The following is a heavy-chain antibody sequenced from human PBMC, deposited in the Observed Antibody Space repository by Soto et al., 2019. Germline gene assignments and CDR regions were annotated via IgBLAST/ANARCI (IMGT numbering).Heavy chain of an antibody. D-gene: IGHD4-17*01. CDR2: MYPGDSDI. V-gene: IGHV5-51*01. Sequence: PGESLKISCKGSGYSFTSYWIGWVRQMPGKGLEWMAIMYPGDSDISYSPSFQGQATISADNSISTAYLQWSSLKASDTAMYYCARHGPKATVVTPGLYYGMDVWGQGTTVTVSS. CDR3: ARHGPKATVVTPGLYYGMDV. J-gene: IGHJ6*02. CDR1: GYSFTSYW.